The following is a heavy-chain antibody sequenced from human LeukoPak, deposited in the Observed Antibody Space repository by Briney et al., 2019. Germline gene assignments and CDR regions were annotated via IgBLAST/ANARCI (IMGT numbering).Heavy chain of an antibody. D-gene: IGHD2-2*01. V-gene: IGHV3-48*03. CDR3: VREGRVPQDTFFDY. J-gene: IGHJ4*02. CDR2: ITGSGSTI. CDR1: GFSFSSYE. Sequence: GGSLRLSCAASGFSFSSYEMNWVRQAPGKGLEWISYITGSGSTIYYADSVKGRFTISRDSAKNSLYLQMTSLRAGDTAVYYCVREGRVPQDTFFDYWGQGALVTVSS.